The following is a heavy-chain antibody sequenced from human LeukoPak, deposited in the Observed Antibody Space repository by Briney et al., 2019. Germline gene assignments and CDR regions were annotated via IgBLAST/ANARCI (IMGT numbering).Heavy chain of an antibody. D-gene: IGHD2-15*01. V-gene: IGHV1-18*01. J-gene: IGHJ5*02. Sequence: GASVKVSCKASGYTFTSYGISWVRQAPGQGLEWMGWISAYNGHTNYAQKLQGRVTMTTDTSKSTAYMGLRRLRSADTAVYYCARANPDIVVVVAATPGWFDPWGQGTLVTVSS. CDR2: ISAYNGHT. CDR1: GYTFTSYG. CDR3: ARANPDIVVVVAATPGWFDP.